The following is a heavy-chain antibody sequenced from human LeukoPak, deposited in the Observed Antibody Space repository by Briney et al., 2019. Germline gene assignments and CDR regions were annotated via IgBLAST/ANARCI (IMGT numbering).Heavy chain of an antibody. CDR2: INPNSGGT. CDR3: ASGRGLRYFDWLDYYYMDV. V-gene: IGHV1-2*02. D-gene: IGHD3-9*01. CDR1: GYTFTGYY. J-gene: IGHJ6*03. Sequence: ASVKVSCKASGYTFTGYYMHWVRQAPGQGLEWMGWINPNSGGTNYAQKFQGRVTMTRDTSISTAYMELSRLRSDDTAVYYCASGRGLRYFDWLDYYYMDVWGKGTTVTVSS.